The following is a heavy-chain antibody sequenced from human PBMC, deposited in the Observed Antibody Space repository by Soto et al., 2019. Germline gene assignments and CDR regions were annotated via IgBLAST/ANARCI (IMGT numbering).Heavy chain of an antibody. J-gene: IGHJ4*02. CDR2: ISGSGGST. CDR3: ARDLKGYCSSTSCYGGWNY. Sequence: GGSLRLSCAASGFTFSSYAMSWVRQAPGKGLEWVSAISGSGGSTYYADSVKGRFTISRDNSKNTLYLQMNSLRAEDTAVYYCARDLKGYCSSTSCYGGWNYWGQGTLVTVSS. CDR1: GFTFSSYA. V-gene: IGHV3-23*01. D-gene: IGHD2-2*01.